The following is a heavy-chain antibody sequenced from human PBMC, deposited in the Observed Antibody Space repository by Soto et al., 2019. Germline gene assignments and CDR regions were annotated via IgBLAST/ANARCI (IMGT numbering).Heavy chain of an antibody. CDR2: ISWNSGSV. Sequence: GGSLRLSCVASGFTFDDYAMHWVRQAPGKGLEWVSGISWNSGSVGYADSVKGRFTISRDNAKNSLYLQMNSLRAEDTAFYYCAKDIAEQRMADYYFDYWGQATLVTVSS. CDR3: AKDIAEQRMADYYFDY. J-gene: IGHJ4*02. V-gene: IGHV3-9*01. CDR1: GFTFDDYA. D-gene: IGHD6-25*01.